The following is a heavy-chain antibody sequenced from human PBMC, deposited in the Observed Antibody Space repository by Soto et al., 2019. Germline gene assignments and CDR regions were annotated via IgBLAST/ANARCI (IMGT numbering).Heavy chain of an antibody. J-gene: IGHJ4*02. CDR1: GYSFTSYW. Sequence: PGESLKISCKGSGYSFTSYWSGWVRQMPGKGLEGMGRIDPSDSQTYYSPSFRGHVTISATKSITTVFLQWSSLRASDTAMYYCARQIYDSDTGPNFQYYFDSWGQGTPVTVSS. D-gene: IGHD3-22*01. V-gene: IGHV5-10-1*01. CDR3: ARQIYDSDTGPNFQYYFDS. CDR2: IDPSDSQT.